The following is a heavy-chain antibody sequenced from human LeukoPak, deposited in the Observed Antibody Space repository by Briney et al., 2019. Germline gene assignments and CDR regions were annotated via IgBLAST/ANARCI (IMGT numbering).Heavy chain of an antibody. CDR3: ARDRVKQQLPLGY. CDR2: ISAYNGNT. V-gene: IGHV1-18*03. J-gene: IGHJ4*02. D-gene: IGHD6-13*01. CDR1: GYTFTSYG. Sequence: GASVTVSFTASGYTFTSYGISWVRQAPGQGLEWMGWISAYNGNTNYAQKLQGRVTMTTDTSTSTAYMELRSLRSDDMAVYYCARDRVKQQLPLGYWGQGTLVTVSS.